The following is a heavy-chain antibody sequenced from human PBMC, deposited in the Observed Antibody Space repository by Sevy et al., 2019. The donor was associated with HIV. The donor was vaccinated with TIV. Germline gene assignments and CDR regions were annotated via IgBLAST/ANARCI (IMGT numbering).Heavy chain of an antibody. CDR2: FSGSGGST. V-gene: IGHV3-23*01. D-gene: IGHD1-26*01. Sequence: GGSLRLSCAASGFTFSSYAMSWVRQAPGKGLEWVSGFSGSGGSTEYADSVKGRFTISRDNSKSTLYLQMKSLRAEDTALYYCAKDRVWELGDAFDIWGQGTMVTVSS. J-gene: IGHJ3*02. CDR3: AKDRVWELGDAFDI. CDR1: GFTFSSYA.